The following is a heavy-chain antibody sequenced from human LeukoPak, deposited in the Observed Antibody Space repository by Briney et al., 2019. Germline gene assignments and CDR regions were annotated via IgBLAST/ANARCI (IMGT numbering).Heavy chain of an antibody. CDR1: GYSFTSYW. CDR2: IYPGDSDT. Sequence: GESLKISCKGSGYSFTSYWIGWVRPRPGKGLEWMGIIYPGDSDTRYSPSFQGQVTISADKSISTAYLQWSSLKASDTAMYYCARLSGYSSGWYGKPAYSDAFDIWGQGTMVTVSS. CDR3: ARLSGYSSGWYGKPAYSDAFDI. V-gene: IGHV5-51*01. J-gene: IGHJ3*02. D-gene: IGHD6-19*01.